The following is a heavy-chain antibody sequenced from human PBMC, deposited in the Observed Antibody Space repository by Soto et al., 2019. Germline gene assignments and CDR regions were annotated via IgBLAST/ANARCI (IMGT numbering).Heavy chain of an antibody. Sequence: SEPLSLTCTVSRASISSGGYYWSSIRQPPGKGREWIGEINPSGSTNHNPSLKSRVTIPGDTSKNQFSLKLSSVTAADTAVYYCARGIWWFDPWGQGTLVTVSS. D-gene: IGHD3-3*02. CDR2: INPSGST. CDR1: RASISSGGYY. J-gene: IGHJ5*02. V-gene: IGHV4-39*07. CDR3: ARGIWWFDP.